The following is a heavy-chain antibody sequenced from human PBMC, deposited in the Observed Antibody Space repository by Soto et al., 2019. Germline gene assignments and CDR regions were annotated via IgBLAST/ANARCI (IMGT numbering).Heavy chain of an antibody. D-gene: IGHD1-1*01. Sequence: EVQLVESGGGLVQPGGSLRLSCAASGFTFSSYWMSWVRQAPGKGLEWVANIKQDGSEKYYVDSVKGRFTISRDNAKNSLYLQMHRLRAEDTAVYYCAIEQMERYYDYYGMDVWGQGSTVTVSS. CDR2: IKQDGSEK. CDR1: GFTFSSYW. CDR3: AIEQMERYYDYYGMDV. V-gene: IGHV3-7*05. J-gene: IGHJ6*02.